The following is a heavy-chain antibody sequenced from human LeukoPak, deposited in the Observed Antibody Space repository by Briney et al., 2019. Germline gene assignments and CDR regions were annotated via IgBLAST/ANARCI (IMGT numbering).Heavy chain of an antibody. CDR1: GDSISSRRYY. J-gene: IGHJ1*01. CDR2: ISYGGST. D-gene: IGHD6-13*01. CDR3: ARRLAAAGARNEYFHH. V-gene: IGHV4-39*01. Sequence: PSETLSLTCTVSGDSISSRRYYWGWIRQPPGKGLEWIGSISYGGSTYYNPSLLSRVTISVDTSKNQFSLKMTSVTGADTAVYYCARRLAAAGARNEYFHHWGQGTLVTFSS.